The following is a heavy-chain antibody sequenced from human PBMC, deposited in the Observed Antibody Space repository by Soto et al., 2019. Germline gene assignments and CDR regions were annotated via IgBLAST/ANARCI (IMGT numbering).Heavy chain of an antibody. CDR2: IYHSGST. CDR1: GDSISSRNW. Sequence: QVQLQESGPGLVKPSGTLSLTCAVSGDSISSRNWWSWVRQPPGKGLEWIGEIYHSGSTNYNPSLKSRVTIXXDXSXXQFYLKLSSVTAADTAVYYCARLRPYDSSGYYLDYWGQGTLVTVSS. V-gene: IGHV4-4*02. J-gene: IGHJ4*02. D-gene: IGHD3-22*01. CDR3: ARLRPYDSSGYYLDY.